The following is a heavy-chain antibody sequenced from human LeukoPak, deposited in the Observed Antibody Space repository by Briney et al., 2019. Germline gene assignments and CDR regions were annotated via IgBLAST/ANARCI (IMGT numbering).Heavy chain of an antibody. V-gene: IGHV4-34*01. J-gene: IGHJ3*02. CDR2: INHSGST. Sequence: SETLSLTCAVYGGSFSGYYWSWIRQPPGKGLEWIGEINHSGSTNYNPSLKSRVTISVGTSKNQFSLKLSSVTAADTAVYYCAREVVAATVDAFDIWGQGTMVTVSS. D-gene: IGHD2-15*01. CDR3: AREVVAATVDAFDI. CDR1: GGSFSGYY.